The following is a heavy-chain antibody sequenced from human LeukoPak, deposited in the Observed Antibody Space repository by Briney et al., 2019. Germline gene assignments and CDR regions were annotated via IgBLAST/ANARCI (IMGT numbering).Heavy chain of an antibody. J-gene: IGHJ5*02. V-gene: IGHV3-33*01. Sequence: PGGSLRLSCAASGFTFSSYGMHWVRQAPGKGLEWVAVIWYDGSNKYYADSVKGRFTISRDNSKNTLYLQMNSLRAEDTAVYYCARDGGGGDPGAYNWFDPWGQGTLVTVSS. CDR1: GFTFSSYG. CDR2: IWYDGSNK. D-gene: IGHD2-21*02. CDR3: ARDGGGGDPGAYNWFDP.